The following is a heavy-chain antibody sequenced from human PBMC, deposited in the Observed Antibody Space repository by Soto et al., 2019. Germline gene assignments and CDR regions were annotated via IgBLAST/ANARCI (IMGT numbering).Heavy chain of an antibody. J-gene: IGHJ5*02. CDR1: GYTLTELS. D-gene: IGHD3-10*01. V-gene: IGHV1-24*01. Sequence: DSVKVSCKVSGYTLTELSMHWVRPATGKGLEWMGCFDPEDGETIYAQKFQGRVTMTEDTSTDTAYLELSSLRSEDTAVYYCATAGITMVRGVMKGWFDPWGQGTLVTVSS. CDR2: FDPEDGET. CDR3: ATAGITMVRGVMKGWFDP.